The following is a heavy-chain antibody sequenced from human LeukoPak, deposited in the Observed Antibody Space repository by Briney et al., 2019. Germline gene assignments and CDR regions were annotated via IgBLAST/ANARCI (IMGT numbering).Heavy chain of an antibody. J-gene: IGHJ4*02. Sequence: PSETLSLTCTVSGGSFSSYYLSWIRQPPGKGLEWMGYIYYSGRTNYNPSLKSRVTISVDTSKNQFSLKLSSVTAADTAVYYCARDRGYSYGIDYWGQGTLVTVSS. CDR1: GGSFSSYY. V-gene: IGHV4-59*01. CDR3: ARDRGYSYGIDY. D-gene: IGHD5-18*01. CDR2: IYYSGRT.